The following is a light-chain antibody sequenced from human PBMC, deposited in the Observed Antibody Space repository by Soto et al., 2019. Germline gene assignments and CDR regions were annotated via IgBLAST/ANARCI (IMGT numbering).Light chain of an antibody. CDR2: DVS. Sequence: QSALTQPASVSGSPGQSITISCTGTSSDVGGYNYVSWYQQHPGKAPKLMIYDVSNRPSGVSNRFSGSKSGNTASLSISGLQAEDEADYYCSLYTSSITLVFGGGTKVTVL. V-gene: IGLV2-14*03. CDR1: SSDVGGYNY. J-gene: IGLJ2*01. CDR3: SLYTSSITLV.